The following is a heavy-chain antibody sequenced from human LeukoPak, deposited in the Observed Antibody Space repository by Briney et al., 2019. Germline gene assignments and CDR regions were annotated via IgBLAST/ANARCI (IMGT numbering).Heavy chain of an antibody. V-gene: IGHV3-23*01. CDR2: ISGSGGST. CDR1: GFTFSSYA. D-gene: IGHD6-19*01. CDR3: ARDQNSAVAPTPFDY. J-gene: IGHJ4*02. Sequence: YPGGSLRLSCAASGFTFSSYAMSWVRQAPGKGLEWVSAISGSGGSTYYADSVKGRFTISRDNAKNSLYLQMNSLRAEDTAVYYCARDQNSAVAPTPFDYWGQGTLVTVSS.